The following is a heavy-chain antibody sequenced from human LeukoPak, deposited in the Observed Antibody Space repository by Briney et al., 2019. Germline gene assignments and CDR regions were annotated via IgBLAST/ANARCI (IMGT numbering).Heavy chain of an antibody. CDR1: GGSISSYY. CDR3: ARGGSSGWYSDGWFDP. CDR2: IYYSGST. V-gene: IGHV4-59*01. J-gene: IGHJ5*02. D-gene: IGHD6-19*01. Sequence: SETLSLTCTVSGGSISSYYWSWIRQPPGKGLEWIGYIYYSGSTNYNPSLKSRVTISVDTSKNQFSLKLSSVTAADTAVYYCARGGSSGWYSDGWFDPWGQGTLVTVSS.